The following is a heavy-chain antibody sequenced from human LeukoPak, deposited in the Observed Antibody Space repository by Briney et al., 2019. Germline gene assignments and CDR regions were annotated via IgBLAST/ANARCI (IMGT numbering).Heavy chain of an antibody. CDR1: GYTFTSYG. V-gene: IGHV1-18*01. Sequence: ASVKVSCKASGYTFTSYGISWVRQAPGQGLEWMGWISAYNGNTNYAQKLQGRVTMTTDTSTSTAYMELRSLRSDDTAMYYCARSQQVDMWTRYWNFDLWGRGTLVTVSS. CDR3: ARSQQVDMWTRYWNFDL. J-gene: IGHJ2*01. D-gene: IGHD6-13*01. CDR2: ISAYNGNT.